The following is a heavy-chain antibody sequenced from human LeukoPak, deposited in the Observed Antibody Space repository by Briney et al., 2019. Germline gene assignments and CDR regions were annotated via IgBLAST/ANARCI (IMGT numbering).Heavy chain of an antibody. Sequence: PSQTLSLTCTVSGGSISSGDYYWSWIRQPPGKGLEWIGYIYYSGSTYYNPSLKSRVTISVDTSKNQFSLKLSSVTAADTAVYYCARGVRVHYYDSSGYHLNAFDIWGQGTMVTVSS. CDR3: ARGVRVHYYDSSGYHLNAFDI. CDR2: IYYSGST. V-gene: IGHV4-30-4*01. CDR1: GGSISSGDYY. J-gene: IGHJ3*02. D-gene: IGHD3-22*01.